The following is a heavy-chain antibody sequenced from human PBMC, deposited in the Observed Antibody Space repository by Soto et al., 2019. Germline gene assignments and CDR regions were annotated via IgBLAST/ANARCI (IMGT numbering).Heavy chain of an antibody. Sequence: PGGYLRLSCVDSGFTFSSYGMHWVRQAPGKGLECVAVISDTGSSHYYAASVEGRFTISRENSKNTLSLHMDRLRVEDTAVYYCARGPIDGVVPGWFDPWGQGTLVTVSS. D-gene: IGHD3-3*01. CDR2: ISDTGSSH. CDR1: GFTFSSYG. J-gene: IGHJ5*02. V-gene: IGHV3-30*03. CDR3: ARGPIDGVVPGWFDP.